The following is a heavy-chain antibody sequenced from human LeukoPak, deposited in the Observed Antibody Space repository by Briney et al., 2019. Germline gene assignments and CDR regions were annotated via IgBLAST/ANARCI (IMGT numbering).Heavy chain of an antibody. CDR2: IRSKAYGGTT. V-gene: IGHV3-49*04. CDR3: SRESAEATAKFDY. Sequence: GRSLRLSCTASGFTFGDYAMDWVRQAPGKGLDWVGFIRSKAYGGTTEYAASVKGRFTISRDDPKSIAYLQMNSLKTEDTAVYYCSRESAEATAKFDYWGQGTPVTLSS. J-gene: IGHJ4*02. D-gene: IGHD2-21*02. CDR1: GFTFGDYA.